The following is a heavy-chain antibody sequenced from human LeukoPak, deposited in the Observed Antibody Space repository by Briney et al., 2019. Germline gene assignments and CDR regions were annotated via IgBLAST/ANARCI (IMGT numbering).Heavy chain of an antibody. V-gene: IGHV1-69-2*01. CDR3: ATGVIGTVVTPFDY. D-gene: IGHD4-23*01. CDR2: VDPEDGET. CDR1: GYTFTDYY. J-gene: IGHJ4*02. Sequence: ASVKVSCKVSGYTFTDYYMHWVQQAPGKGLEWMGLVDPEDGETIYAEKFQGRVTITADTSTDTAYMELGSLRSEDTAVYYCATGVIGTVVTPFDYWGQGTLVTVSS.